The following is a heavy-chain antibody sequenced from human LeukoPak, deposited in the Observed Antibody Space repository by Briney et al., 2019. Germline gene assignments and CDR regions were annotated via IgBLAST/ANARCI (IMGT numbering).Heavy chain of an antibody. V-gene: IGHV6-1*01. Sequence: SQTLSLTCGISGDSVSSNSAAWNWIRQSPSRGREGLGRTYYRSKGNNDYAVSVKSRITINADTSKNQLSLQLNSMTPEDTAVYYCARDPQQPGMLMYWGQGALVTVSA. D-gene: IGHD6-13*01. CDR3: ARDPQQPGMLMY. CDR2: TYYRSKGNN. J-gene: IGHJ4*02. CDR1: GDSVSSNSAA.